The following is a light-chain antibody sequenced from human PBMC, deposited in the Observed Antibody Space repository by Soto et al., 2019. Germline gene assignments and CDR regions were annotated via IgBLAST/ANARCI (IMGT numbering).Light chain of an antibody. CDR3: QQYCSSPRT. J-gene: IGKJ1*01. Sequence: EIVLTQSPGTLSLSPGERATLSCRASQSVSSSYLAWYQQKPGQAPRLLIYGASSRATGIPDRFSGSGSGTDFTLTISRLEPEGFAVYYCQQYCSSPRTFGQGTKVEIK. CDR1: QSVSSSY. CDR2: GAS. V-gene: IGKV3-20*01.